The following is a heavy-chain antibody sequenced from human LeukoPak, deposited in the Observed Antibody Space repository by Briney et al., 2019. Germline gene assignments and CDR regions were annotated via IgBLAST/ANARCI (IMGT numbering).Heavy chain of an antibody. D-gene: IGHD3-10*01. V-gene: IGHV3-11*04. CDR2: ISSSGTAT. CDR1: GFTCDDYY. J-gene: IGHJ3*02. CDR3: ARPARSGIYYPDAFEN. Sequence: GGSLRLSCRASGFTCDDYYITWIRQAPGKGLDWVAYISSSGTATYYADSVKGRFTISRDNAKNSLYLQMDSLKAEDTAMYYCARPARSGIYYPDAFENWGQGTMVTVSS.